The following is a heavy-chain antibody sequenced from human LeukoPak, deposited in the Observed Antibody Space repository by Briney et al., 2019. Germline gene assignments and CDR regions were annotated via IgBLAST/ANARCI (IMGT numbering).Heavy chain of an antibody. CDR1: GYSISSGYY. J-gene: IGHJ3*02. CDR3: AKTRSSWYSGVAFDM. Sequence: SETLSLTCTVSGYSISSGYYWGWIRQPPGKGLEWIGSIYHSGSTYYNPSLRSRVTISLDTSKNQFSLKLSSVTAPDTAVYFCAKTRSSWYSGVAFDMWGQGAMVTVSS. D-gene: IGHD6-13*01. CDR2: IYHSGST. V-gene: IGHV4-38-2*02.